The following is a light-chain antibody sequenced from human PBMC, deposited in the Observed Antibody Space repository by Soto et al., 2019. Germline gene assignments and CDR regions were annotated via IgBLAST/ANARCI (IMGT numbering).Light chain of an antibody. CDR3: ETWDTNVGV. CDR1: SGHSTYI. J-gene: IGLJ2*01. CDR2: LEGSGSY. Sequence: QPVLTQSSSASASLGSSVKLTCTLSSGHSTYIIAWHQQQPGKAPRYLMKLEGSGSYNKGSGIPDRFSGSSSGADRYLTISNLQFVDEADYYCETWDTNVGVFGGGTKLTVL. V-gene: IGLV4-60*02.